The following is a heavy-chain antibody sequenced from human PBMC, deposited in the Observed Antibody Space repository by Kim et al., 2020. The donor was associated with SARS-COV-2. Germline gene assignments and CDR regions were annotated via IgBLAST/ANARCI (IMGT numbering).Heavy chain of an antibody. CDR3: ARDLGKDWGLYSNYGMDV. CDR2: INPSGGST. D-gene: IGHD3-16*01. CDR1: GYTFTSYY. Sequence: ASVKVSCKASGYTFTSYYMHWVRQAPGQGLEWMGIINPSGGSTSYAQKFQGRVTMTRDTSTSTVYMELSSLRSEDTAVYYCARDLGKDWGLYSNYGMDVWGQGTTVTVSS. V-gene: IGHV1-46*01. J-gene: IGHJ6*02.